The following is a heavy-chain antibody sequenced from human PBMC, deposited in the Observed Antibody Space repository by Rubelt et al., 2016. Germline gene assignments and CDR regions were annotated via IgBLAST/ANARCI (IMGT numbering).Heavy chain of an antibody. CDR3: ARSCIGGACYVPGAFDI. D-gene: IGHD2-15*01. Sequence: QVQLQQWGAGLLKPSETLSLTCAVYGGSFSGYYWSWIRQAPGKGLEWIGEINHSGSTNYNPSLKSRVAITVDTSKNQFSLNLTAGTAAETAVYYCARSCIGGACYVPGAFDIWGRGTMVTVSS. CDR2: INHSGST. CDR1: GGSFSGYY. V-gene: IGHV4-34*01. J-gene: IGHJ3*02.